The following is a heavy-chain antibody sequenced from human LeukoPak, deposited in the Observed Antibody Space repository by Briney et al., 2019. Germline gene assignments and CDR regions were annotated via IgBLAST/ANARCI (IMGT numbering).Heavy chain of an antibody. CDR2: INPSSGGT. J-gene: IGHJ5*02. CDR1: GYTFTGYY. V-gene: IGHV1-2*02. CDR3: ARYEILWFGESGINWFDP. D-gene: IGHD3-10*01. Sequence: ASVKVSCKASGYTFTGYYMHWVRQAPGQGLEWMGWINPSSGGTNYAQKFQGRVTMTRDTSISTAYMELSRLRSDDTAVYYCARYEILWFGESGINWFDPWGQGTLVTVSS.